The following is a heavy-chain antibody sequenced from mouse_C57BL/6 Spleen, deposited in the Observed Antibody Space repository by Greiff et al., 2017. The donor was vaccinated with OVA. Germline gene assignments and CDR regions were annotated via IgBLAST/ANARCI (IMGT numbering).Heavy chain of an antibody. CDR1: GYTFTDYN. J-gene: IGHJ4*01. CDR2: INPNNGGT. D-gene: IGHD1-2*01. Sequence: EVKLQESGPELVKPGASVKIPCKASGYTFTDYNMDWVKQSHGKSLEWIGDINPNNGGTIYNQKFKGKATLTVDKSSSTAYMELRSLTSEDTAVYYCARSDYYGPRGAMDYWGQGTSVTVSS. V-gene: IGHV1-18*01. CDR3: ARSDYYGPRGAMDY.